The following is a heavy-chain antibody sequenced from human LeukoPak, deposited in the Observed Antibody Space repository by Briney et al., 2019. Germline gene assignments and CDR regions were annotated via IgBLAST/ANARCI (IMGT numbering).Heavy chain of an antibody. J-gene: IGHJ6*03. CDR3: ARGFAERYYYYYDMDV. CDR1: GGSISSGSYS. D-gene: IGHD3-10*01. Sequence: SETLSLTCTVSGGSISSGSYSWSWIRQPAGKGLEWIGRIYPSGSTNYNPSLKSRVTISVDTSKNQFSLKLSSVTAADTAVYYCARGFAERYYYYYDMDVWGKGTTVTVSS. CDR2: IYPSGST. V-gene: IGHV4-61*02.